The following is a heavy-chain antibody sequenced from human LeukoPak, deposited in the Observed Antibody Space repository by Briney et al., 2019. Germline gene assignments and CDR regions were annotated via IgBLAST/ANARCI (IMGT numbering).Heavy chain of an antibody. CDR1: GFTFSSYS. V-gene: IGHV3-21*01. J-gene: IGHJ4*02. CDR2: ISSSSSYI. D-gene: IGHD3-10*01. Sequence: PGGSLRLSCAASGFTFSSYSMNWVRQAPGKGLEWVSSISSSSSYIYYADSVKGRFTISRDNAKNSLYLQMNSLRAEDTAVYYCALLELGMPRDDYWGQGTLVTVSS. CDR3: ALLELGMPRDDY.